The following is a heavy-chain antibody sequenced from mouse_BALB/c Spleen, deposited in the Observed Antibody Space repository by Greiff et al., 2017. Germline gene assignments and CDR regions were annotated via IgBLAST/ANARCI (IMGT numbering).Heavy chain of an antibody. CDR3: ARPATFAY. CDR1: GFNIKDTY. J-gene: IGHJ3*01. Sequence: VQLQQSGGELVKPGASVKLSCTASGFNIKDTYMHWVKQRPEQGLEWIGRIDPANGNTKYDPKFQGKATITADTSSNTAYLQLSSLTSEDTAVYYCARPATFAYWGQGTLVTVSA. V-gene: IGHV14-3*02. CDR2: IDPANGNT. D-gene: IGHD1-2*01.